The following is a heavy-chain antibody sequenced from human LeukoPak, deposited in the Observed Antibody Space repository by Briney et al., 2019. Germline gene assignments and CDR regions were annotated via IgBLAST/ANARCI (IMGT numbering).Heavy chain of an antibody. CDR2: ISFDGSNK. CDR1: GFTFSSYA. J-gene: IGHJ4*02. D-gene: IGHD4-17*01. V-gene: IGHV3-30*01. Sequence: PGRSLRLSCAASGFTFSSYAMHWVRQAPGKGLEWVAVISFDGSNKYYADSVKGRCTISRDKSKNTLYLQMNSLRAEDTAVYYCARDRYGDYGSPDYWGQGTLVNVSS. CDR3: ARDRYGDYGSPDY.